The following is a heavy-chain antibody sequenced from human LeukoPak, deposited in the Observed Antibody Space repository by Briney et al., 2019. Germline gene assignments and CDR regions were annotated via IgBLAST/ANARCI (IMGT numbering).Heavy chain of an antibody. CDR2: ISAYNGNT. J-gene: IGHJ3*02. Sequence: ASVKVSCKASGYTFTSYGISWVRQAPGQGLEWMGWISAYNGNTNYAQKLQGRVTMTTDTSTSTAYMELRSLRSDDTAVYYCARGDVFRFLEWLSVTRDDAFDIWGQGTMVTVSS. CDR1: GYTFTSYG. CDR3: ARGDVFRFLEWLSVTRDDAFDI. D-gene: IGHD3-3*01. V-gene: IGHV1-18*01.